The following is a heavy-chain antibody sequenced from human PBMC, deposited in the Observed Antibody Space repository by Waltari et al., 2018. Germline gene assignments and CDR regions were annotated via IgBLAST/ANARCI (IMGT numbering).Heavy chain of an antibody. CDR1: GGSFSGYY. Sequence: QVQLQQWGAGLLKPSETLSLTCAVYGGSFSGYYWSWIRQPPGKGLEWIGEMNQSGSNNCNPTLKSRVTISVDTSKNQFSLKLSSVPAADTAVYYCARGFPSGWCRELTVYYFDYWGQGTLVTVSS. CDR2: MNQSGSN. V-gene: IGHV4-34*01. CDR3: ARGFPSGWCRELTVYYFDY. D-gene: IGHD3-10*01. J-gene: IGHJ4*02.